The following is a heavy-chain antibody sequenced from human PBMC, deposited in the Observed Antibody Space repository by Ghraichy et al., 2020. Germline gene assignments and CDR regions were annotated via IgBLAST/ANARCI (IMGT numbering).Heavy chain of an antibody. CDR3: ARPLPADIPTGFDI. Sequence: GGSLRLSCAASGFTLSSYWMHWVRQGPGKGLVWVSRISRDGSSTSYADSVKGRFTVSRDNAKNTLYLQMNGLRGEDTAVYYCARPLPADIPTGFDIWGLGTMVTVSS. CDR2: ISRDGSST. J-gene: IGHJ3*02. D-gene: IGHD2-2*01. V-gene: IGHV3-74*01. CDR1: GFTLSSYW.